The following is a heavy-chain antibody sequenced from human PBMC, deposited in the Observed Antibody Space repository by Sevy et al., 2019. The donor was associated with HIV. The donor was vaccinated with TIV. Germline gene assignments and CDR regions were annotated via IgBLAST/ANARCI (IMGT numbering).Heavy chain of an antibody. D-gene: IGHD1-26*01. V-gene: IGHV4-59*08. Sequence: SETLSLTCTVSGGSITSLYWNWIRQPPGKGLEWIANIYYNGHINYNPPLKSRVTLSLDTSKNQFSLRLSSVTAADTAMYYCAGENAWGRGYSWGQGTLVTSPQ. CDR3: AGENAWGRGYS. J-gene: IGHJ4*02. CDR2: IYYNGHI. CDR1: GGSITSLY.